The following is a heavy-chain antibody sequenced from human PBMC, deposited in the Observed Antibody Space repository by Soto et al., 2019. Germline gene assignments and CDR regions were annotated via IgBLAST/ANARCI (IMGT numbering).Heavy chain of an antibody. V-gene: IGHV3-7*01. CDR2: IKQDGSEK. CDR1: GFTFSSYW. CDR3: ARDGYSGYDPTDY. D-gene: IGHD5-12*01. J-gene: IGHJ4*02. Sequence: GGSLRLSCAASGFTFSSYWMSWVRQAPGKGLEWVANIKQDGSEKYYVDSVKGRFTISRDNAKNSLYLQMNSLRAEDTAVYYCARDGYSGYDPTDYWGQGTLVTVSS.